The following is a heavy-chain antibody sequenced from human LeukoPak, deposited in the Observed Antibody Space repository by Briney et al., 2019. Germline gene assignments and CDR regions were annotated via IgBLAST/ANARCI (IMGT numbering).Heavy chain of an antibody. CDR3: ARLSWINYYDSSGYYVPNWFDP. Sequence: SETLSLTCTASGGSISSYYWSWIRQPPGKGLEWIGYIYYSGSTNYNPSLKSRVTISVDTSKNQFSLKLSSVTAADTAVYYCARLSWINYYDSSGYYVPNWFDPWGQGTLVTVSS. CDR2: IYYSGST. V-gene: IGHV4-59*01. CDR1: GGSISSYY. J-gene: IGHJ5*02. D-gene: IGHD3-22*01.